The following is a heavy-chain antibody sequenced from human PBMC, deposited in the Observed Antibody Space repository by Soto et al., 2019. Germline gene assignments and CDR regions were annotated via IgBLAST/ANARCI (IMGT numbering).Heavy chain of an antibody. J-gene: IGHJ4*02. V-gene: IGHV3-21*01. Sequence: GGSLRLSCAASGFTFTRYSMNWVRQAPGKGLEWVSSISSTTIYIYYADSMKGRFTVSRDNAKNSVYLEMNSLSAEDTAVYYCARESEDLTSNFDYWGQGXLVTVYS. CDR1: GFTFTRYS. CDR3: ARESEDLTSNFDY. CDR2: ISSTTIYI.